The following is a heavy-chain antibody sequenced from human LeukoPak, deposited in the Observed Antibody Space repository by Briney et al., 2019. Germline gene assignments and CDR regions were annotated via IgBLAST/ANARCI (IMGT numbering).Heavy chain of an antibody. CDR3: TTVAGQDSYGYVVY. V-gene: IGHV3-15*01. Sequence: PGGSLRLSCAASGFTFSNAWMSWVRQAPGKGLEWVGRIKGKTDGGTTDYAAPVKGRFTISRDDSKNTLYLQMNSLKTEDTAVYYCTTVAGQDSYGYVVYWGQGTLVTVSS. CDR2: IKGKTDGGTT. CDR1: GFTFSNAW. D-gene: IGHD5-18*01. J-gene: IGHJ4*02.